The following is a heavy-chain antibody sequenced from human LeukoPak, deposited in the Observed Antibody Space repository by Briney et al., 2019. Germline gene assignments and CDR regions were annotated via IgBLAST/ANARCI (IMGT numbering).Heavy chain of an antibody. V-gene: IGHV3-7*01. D-gene: IGHD6-19*01. CDR1: GFTFTNYW. CDR2: INQDGSEK. J-gene: IGHJ5*02. CDR3: ARISGLAFDP. Sequence: PGGSLRLSCAASGFTFTNYWMSWVRQAPGKGLEWVANINQDGSEKYYVDSVKGRFTISRDNAKNSLYLQMNSLRAEDTAVYYCARISGLAFDPWGQGILVTVSS.